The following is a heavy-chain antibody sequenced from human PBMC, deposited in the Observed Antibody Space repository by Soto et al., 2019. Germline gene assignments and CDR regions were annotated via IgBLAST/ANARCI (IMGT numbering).Heavy chain of an antibody. J-gene: IGHJ2*01. Sequence: QVQLQESGPGLVKPSETLSLTCTVSGGSIGSYYWYWIRQPPGKGLEWIGYIYYTGSTNYNPSLKRRVTISPDTSKTQLSLKLSSATAADTAVYDCARDSGYYYGFWYFDLWGRGTLVTVSS. V-gene: IGHV4-59*12. CDR3: ARDSGYYYGFWYFDL. D-gene: IGHD5-18*01. CDR2: IYYTGST. CDR1: GGSIGSYY.